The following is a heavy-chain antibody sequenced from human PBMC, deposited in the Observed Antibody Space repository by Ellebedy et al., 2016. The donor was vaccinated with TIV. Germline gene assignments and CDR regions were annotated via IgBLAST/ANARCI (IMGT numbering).Heavy chain of an antibody. CDR3: AMQPRGSGWPGYEYDS. D-gene: IGHD6-25*01. V-gene: IGHV4-34*01. J-gene: IGHJ4*02. Sequence: MPSETLSLTCAVSGVPFSGYFWSWIRQPPGKGLEWIGEINHSGSTNYNPSLKSRVTISVDMSKNQFSLKLTSVTAADTAVYYCAMQPRGSGWPGYEYDSWGQGTLVSVSS. CDR2: INHSGST. CDR1: GVPFSGYF.